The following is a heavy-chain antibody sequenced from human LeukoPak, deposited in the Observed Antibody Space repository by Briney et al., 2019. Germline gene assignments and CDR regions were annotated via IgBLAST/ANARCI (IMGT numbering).Heavy chain of an antibody. Sequence: SVKVSCKASGGTFSSYAISWVRQAPGQGLEWMGGIIPIFGTANYAQKFQGRVTITADESTSTAYMELSSLGSEDTAVYYCARDLRPHCSGGSCYTLDYWGQGTLVTVSS. CDR2: IIPIFGTA. CDR1: GGTFSSYA. J-gene: IGHJ4*02. D-gene: IGHD2-15*01. V-gene: IGHV1-69*13. CDR3: ARDLRPHCSGGSCYTLDY.